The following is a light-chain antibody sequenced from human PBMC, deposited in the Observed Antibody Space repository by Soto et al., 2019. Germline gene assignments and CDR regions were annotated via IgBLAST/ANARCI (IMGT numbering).Light chain of an antibody. Sequence: QSALTQPASVSGSPGQSVTISCTGTSSDVGDYNYVSWYQQHPGKAPKLMIYAVNNRPSGVSNRFSGSKSGNTASLTISGLQAEDEADYYCSSYTSSSTLVFGGGTKVTVL. V-gene: IGLV2-14*01. CDR3: SSYTSSSTLV. CDR1: SSDVGDYNY. J-gene: IGLJ2*01. CDR2: AVN.